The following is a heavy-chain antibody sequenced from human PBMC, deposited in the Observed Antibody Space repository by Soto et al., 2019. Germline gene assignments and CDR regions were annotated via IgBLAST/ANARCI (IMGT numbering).Heavy chain of an antibody. D-gene: IGHD1-26*01. CDR1: GFTFSSYG. V-gene: IGHV3-30*18. CDR2: ISYDGSNK. J-gene: IGHJ4*02. Sequence: QVQLVESGGGVVQPGRSLRLSCAASGFTFSSYGMHWVRQAPGKGLEWVAVISYDGSNKYYADSVKGRFTIARDNSKNTPYLQMSSLRAEDTAVYYCAKAPDYLGSYGPRFDYWGQGTLVTFSS. CDR3: AKAPDYLGSYGPRFDY.